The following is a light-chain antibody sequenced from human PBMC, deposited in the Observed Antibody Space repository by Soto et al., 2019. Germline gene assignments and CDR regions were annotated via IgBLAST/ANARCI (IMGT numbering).Light chain of an antibody. CDR1: QGINNY. CDR2: SAS. J-gene: IGKJ1*01. CDR3: QKYDSAPRT. Sequence: DIRMTQSPSSLSASVGDSVTITCRASQGINNYLAWYQQKPGKVPVLLIYSASTLKPGIPSRFSGSGTGTDFTLTISSLQHEDFATYYCQKYDSAPRTFGQGTKVDIK. V-gene: IGKV1-27*01.